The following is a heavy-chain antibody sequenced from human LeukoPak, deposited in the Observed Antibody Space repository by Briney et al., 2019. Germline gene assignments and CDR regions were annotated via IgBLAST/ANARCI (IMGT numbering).Heavy chain of an antibody. CDR1: GYTFTSYG. CDR3: ARDRYDDFWSGYPTDWFDP. V-gene: IGHV1-18*01. CDR2: ISAYNGNT. D-gene: IGHD3-3*01. Sequence: ASVKVSCKASGYTFTSYGISWVRQAPGQGLEWMGWISAYNGNTNYAHKLQGRVTMTTDTSTSTAYMELRSLRSDDTAVYYCARDRYDDFWSGYPTDWFDPWGQGTLVTVSS. J-gene: IGHJ5*02.